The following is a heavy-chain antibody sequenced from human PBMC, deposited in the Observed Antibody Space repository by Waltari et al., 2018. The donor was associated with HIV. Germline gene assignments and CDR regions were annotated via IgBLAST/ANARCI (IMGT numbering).Heavy chain of an antibody. Sequence: QVQLVQSGAEVKKPGASVKVSCKSSGSTFPSYGFAWVRQAPGQGLEWMGWSSAYNENTNYAPKFQGRVTMTTDTATTTGYMELRKLRSADTAVYFCASYSPPRGLDVWGQGTTVTVS. V-gene: IGHV1-18*01. D-gene: IGHD2-21*01. CDR3: ASYSPPRGLDV. CDR1: GSTFPSYG. J-gene: IGHJ6*02. CDR2: SSAYNENT.